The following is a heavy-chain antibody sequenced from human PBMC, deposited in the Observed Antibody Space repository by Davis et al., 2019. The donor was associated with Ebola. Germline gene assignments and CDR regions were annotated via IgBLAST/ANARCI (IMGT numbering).Heavy chain of an antibody. CDR2: IKQDGSEK. CDR1: GFTFSSYW. V-gene: IGHV3-7*01. J-gene: IGHJ4*02. CDR3: ARCPFGVVTLGYFDY. D-gene: IGHD3-3*01. Sequence: GESLKISCAASGFTFSSYWMSWVRQAPGKGLEWVANIKQDGSEKYYVDSVKGRFTISRDNAKNSLYLQMNSLRAEDTAVYYCARCPFGVVTLGYFDYWGQGTLVTVSS.